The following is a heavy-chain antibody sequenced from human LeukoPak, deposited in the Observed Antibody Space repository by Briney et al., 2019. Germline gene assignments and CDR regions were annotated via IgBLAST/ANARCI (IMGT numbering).Heavy chain of an antibody. CDR3: ARVKRVYCGGDCYHNAFDI. V-gene: IGHV4-59*01. J-gene: IGHJ3*02. D-gene: IGHD2-21*01. CDR2: IYYSGST. Sequence: SETLSLTCTVSGGSISSYYWSWIRQPPGKGLEWIGYIYYSGSTNYNPSLKNRVTISVDTSKNQFSLKLSSVTAADTAVYYCARVKRVYCGGDCYHNAFDIWGQGTMVTVSS. CDR1: GGSISSYY.